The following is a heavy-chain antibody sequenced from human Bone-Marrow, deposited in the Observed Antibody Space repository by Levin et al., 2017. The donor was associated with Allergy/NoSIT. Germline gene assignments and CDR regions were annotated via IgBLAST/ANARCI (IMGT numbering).Heavy chain of an antibody. V-gene: IGHV1-8*01. J-gene: IGHJ4*02. Sequence: ASVKVSCKASGYTFTSYDINWVRQATGQGLEWMGWMNPNSGNTGYAQKFQGRVTMTRNTSISTAYMELSSLRSEDTAVYYCARWVNYVSGSVDSKFDYWGQGTLVTVSS. CDR1: GYTFTSYD. CDR2: MNPNSGNT. CDR3: ARWVNYVSGSVDSKFDY. D-gene: IGHD1-7*01.